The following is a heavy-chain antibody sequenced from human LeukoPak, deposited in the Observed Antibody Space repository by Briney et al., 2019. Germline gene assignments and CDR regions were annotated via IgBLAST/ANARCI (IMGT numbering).Heavy chain of an antibody. V-gene: IGHV3-23*01. D-gene: IGHD6-19*01. CDR2: ICGRGGCT. Sequence: GGSLRLSCAASGFTFNTYAIYWVRQAPGKGLEWVSGICGRGGCTYYAASVKGRFTIARDNSKNAVYLKMNSLTVDDTAVYYCAKTTVGYSSGRFPGWPADCWGQGTLVTVSS. J-gene: IGHJ4*02. CDR1: GFTFNTYA. CDR3: AKTTVGYSSGRFPGWPADC.